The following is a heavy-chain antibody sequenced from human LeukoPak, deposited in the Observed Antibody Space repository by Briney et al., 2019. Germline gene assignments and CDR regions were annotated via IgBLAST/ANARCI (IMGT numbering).Heavy chain of an antibody. Sequence: GRPLRLSCAASGFTFDDYAMHWVRQAPGKGLEWVSGISWNSGSIGYADSVKGRFTISRDNAKNSLYLQMNSLRAEDTALYYCAKSGDSGYDLTYNWFDPWGQGTLVTVSS. J-gene: IGHJ5*02. CDR2: ISWNSGSI. CDR1: GFTFDDYA. V-gene: IGHV3-9*01. CDR3: AKSGDSGYDLTYNWFDP. D-gene: IGHD5-12*01.